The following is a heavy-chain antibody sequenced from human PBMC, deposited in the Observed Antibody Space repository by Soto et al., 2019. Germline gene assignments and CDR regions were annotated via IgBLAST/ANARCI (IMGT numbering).Heavy chain of an antibody. CDR2: IIPIFGTT. CDR3: ARVSYGDYGLDF. D-gene: IGHD4-17*01. J-gene: IGHJ4*02. V-gene: IGHV1-69*06. CDR1: GGTFTNYF. Sequence: VHLVQSGAEVRKPGSSVNVSCTASGGTFTNYFITWVRQAPGQGLEWMGGIIPIFGTTNYAQKFQGRLTMTADKSTTTAYMELTSLRFEDTAIYYCARVSYGDYGLDFWGQGTLVTVSS.